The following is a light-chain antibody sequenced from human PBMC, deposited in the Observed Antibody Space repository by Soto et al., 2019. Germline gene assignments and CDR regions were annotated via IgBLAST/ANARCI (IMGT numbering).Light chain of an antibody. J-gene: IGKJ1*01. V-gene: IGKV1-5*03. CDR1: QSISSY. CDR2: KAS. CDR3: QQYNSYSWT. Sequence: DIQMTQSPSSLSASVGDRVTITCRASQSISSYLNWYQQKPGKAPKLLIYKASSLESGVPSRFSGSGSGTEFTLTISSLHPDDFATYYCQQYNSYSWTFGQGTKVDIK.